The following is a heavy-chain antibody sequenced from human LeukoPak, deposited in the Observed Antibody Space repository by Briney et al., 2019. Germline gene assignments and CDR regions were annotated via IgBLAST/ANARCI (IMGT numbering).Heavy chain of an antibody. CDR1: GNSISSGYY. V-gene: IGHV4-38-2*02. CDR3: ASIRSGSYSNYYMDV. CDR2: IYHSGST. D-gene: IGHD1-26*01. Sequence: SETLSLACTISGNSISSGYYWGWIRQPPGKGLEWIGSIYHSGSTYYNPSLKSRVTISVDTSKNQFSLKLSSVTAADTAVYYCASIRSGSYSNYYMDVWGKGTTVTVSS. J-gene: IGHJ6*03.